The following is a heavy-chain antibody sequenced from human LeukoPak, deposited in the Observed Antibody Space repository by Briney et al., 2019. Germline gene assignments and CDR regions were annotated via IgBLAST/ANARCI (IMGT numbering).Heavy chain of an antibody. CDR3: ARNKWLRGRYFDL. Sequence: SETLSLTCAVYSASGSFSGYYWSWIRQPPGKGLEWIGEISHTGNTNYNPSLKSRVTISVDTSKNQFSLKLSSVTAADTAVYYCARNKWLRGRYFDLWGRGTLVTVSS. J-gene: IGHJ2*01. V-gene: IGHV4-34*01. CDR2: ISHTGNT. D-gene: IGHD5-12*01. CDR1: SASGSFSGYY.